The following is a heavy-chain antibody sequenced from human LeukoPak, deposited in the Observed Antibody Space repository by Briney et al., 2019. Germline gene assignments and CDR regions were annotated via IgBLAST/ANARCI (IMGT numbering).Heavy chain of an antibody. V-gene: IGHV1-46*01. J-gene: IGHJ4*02. CDR1: GGTFSSYA. Sequence: ASVKVSCKASGGTFSSYAISWVRQAPGQGLEWMGIINPSGGSTSYAQKFQGRVTMTRDTSTSTVYMELSSLRSEDTAVYYCARETLRIAARLRSHDCGYWGQGTLVTVSS. CDR3: ARETLRIAARLRSHDCGY. CDR2: INPSGGST. D-gene: IGHD6-6*01.